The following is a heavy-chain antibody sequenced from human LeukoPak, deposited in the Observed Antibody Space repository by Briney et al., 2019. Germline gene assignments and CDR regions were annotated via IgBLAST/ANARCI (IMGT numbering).Heavy chain of an antibody. Sequence: SETLSLTCTVSGGSISSSSYYWGWLRQPPGKGLEWIVSIYYSGSTYYNPSLKSRVTISVDTSKNQFSLKLSSVTAADTAVYYCARDRRPYGGKPYNWFDPWGQGTLVTVSS. CDR1: GGSISSSSYY. CDR3: ARDRRPYGGKPYNWFDP. D-gene: IGHD4-23*01. CDR2: IYYSGST. V-gene: IGHV4-39*07. J-gene: IGHJ5*02.